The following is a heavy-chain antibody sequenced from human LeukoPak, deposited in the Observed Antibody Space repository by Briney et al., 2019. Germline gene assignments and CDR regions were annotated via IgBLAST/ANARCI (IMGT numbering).Heavy chain of an antibody. J-gene: IGHJ4*02. CDR1: GGSISSSSYY. CDR3: ARGITMDYYDSSGYLDGVSYFDY. D-gene: IGHD3-22*01. Sequence: SETLSLTCTVSGGSISSSSYYWGWIRQPPGKGLEWIGSIYYSGSTYYNPSLKSRVTISVDTSKNQFSLKLSSVTAADTAVYYCARGITMDYYDSSGYLDGVSYFDYWGQGTLVTVSS. V-gene: IGHV4-39*07. CDR2: IYYSGST.